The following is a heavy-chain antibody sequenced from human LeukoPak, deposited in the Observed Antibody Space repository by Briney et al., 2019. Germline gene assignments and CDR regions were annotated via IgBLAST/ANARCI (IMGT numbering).Heavy chain of an antibody. D-gene: IGHD3-22*01. CDR1: GHPQCRYY. V-gene: IGHV4-59*08. CDR3: ARQGDSGRSYDY. J-gene: IGHJ4*02. CDR2: VHNSGST. Sequence: SEPLSLPCTLSGHPQCRYYGRGIPQPPGRGRERIGHVHNSGSTNYNPYLKSRVTISLATSNNQCSLNLRSVTAAVTAVYFCARQGDSGRSYDYWGQGTLVTVSS.